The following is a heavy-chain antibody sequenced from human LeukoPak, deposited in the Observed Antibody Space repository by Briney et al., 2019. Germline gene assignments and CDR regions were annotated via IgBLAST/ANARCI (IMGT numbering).Heavy chain of an antibody. CDR2: IYHSGST. CDR1: GGSVSSGGYS. D-gene: IGHD4-17*01. Sequence: SETLSLTCTVSGGSVSSGGYSWSWIRQPPGKGLEWIGYIYHSGSTYYNPSLKSRVTISVDRSKNQFSLKLSSVTAADTAVYYCTKDPNGDYVGAFDFWGQGTMVTVSS. CDR3: TKDPNGDYVGAFDF. J-gene: IGHJ3*01. V-gene: IGHV4-30-2*01.